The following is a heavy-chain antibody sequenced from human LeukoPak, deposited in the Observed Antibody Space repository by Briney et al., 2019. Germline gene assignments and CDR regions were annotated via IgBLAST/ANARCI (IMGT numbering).Heavy chain of an antibody. CDR3: ARGYYDILTGLTVGRGTSENWFDP. CDR1: GYTFTSYA. CDR2: INAGNGNT. V-gene: IGHV1-3*01. Sequence: ASVKVSCKASGYTFTSYAMQWVRQAPGQRLEWMGWINAGNGNTKYSQKFQGRVTITRDTSASTAYVELSSLRSEDTAVYYCARGYYDILTGLTVGRGTSENWFDPWGQGTLVTVSS. D-gene: IGHD3-9*01. J-gene: IGHJ5*02.